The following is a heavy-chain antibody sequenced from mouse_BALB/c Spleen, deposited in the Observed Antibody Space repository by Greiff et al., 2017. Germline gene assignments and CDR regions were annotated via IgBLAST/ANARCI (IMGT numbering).Heavy chain of an antibody. V-gene: IGHV5-6-3*01. D-gene: IGHD2-3*01. CDR3: AREDGYPYYFDY. J-gene: IGHJ2*01. Sequence: DVHLVESGGGLVQPGGSLKLSCAASGFTFSSYGMSWVRQTPDKRLELVATINSNGGSTYYPDSVKGRFTISRDNAKNTLYLQMSSLKSEDTAMYYCAREDGYPYYFDYWGQGTTLTVSS. CDR2: INSNGGST. CDR1: GFTFSSYG.